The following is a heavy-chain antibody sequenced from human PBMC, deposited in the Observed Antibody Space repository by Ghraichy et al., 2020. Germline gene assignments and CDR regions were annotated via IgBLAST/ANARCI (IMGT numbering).Heavy chain of an antibody. D-gene: IGHD2-8*01. J-gene: IGHJ3*02. CDR3: VLMGSTSSRHAVDI. CDR2: ITYSSSYI. CDR1: GFNLGDYN. Sequence: GGSLRLSCAASGFNLGDYNMNWVRQAPGKGLEWVSYITYSSSYIYYADSAKGRFTISRDNAKKSLDLHMSSLRPEDTAVYYGVLMGSTSSRHAVDIWGQGTMVNVS. V-gene: IGHV3-21*01.